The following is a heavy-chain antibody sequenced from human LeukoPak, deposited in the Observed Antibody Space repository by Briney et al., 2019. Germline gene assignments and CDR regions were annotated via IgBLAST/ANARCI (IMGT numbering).Heavy chain of an antibody. V-gene: IGHV4-4*09. J-gene: IGHJ5*02. CDR2: IYISETT. Sequence: SETLSLTCTVSGGSIGSYYWNWIRQPPGKGLEWIGYIYISETTNYSPSLESRVTISLDTSKNQFYLRLSSVTAADTAVYYCARRNYHVLTGNWFDPWGQGTLVPVSS. CDR1: GGSIGSYY. CDR3: ARRNYHVLTGNWFDP. D-gene: IGHD3-9*01.